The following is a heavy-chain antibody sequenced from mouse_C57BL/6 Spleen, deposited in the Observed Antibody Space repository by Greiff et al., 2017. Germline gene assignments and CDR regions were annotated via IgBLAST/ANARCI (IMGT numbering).Heavy chain of an antibody. CDR2: IYPGDGDT. CDR3: ARGSNYPYYFDY. J-gene: IGHJ2*01. D-gene: IGHD2-5*01. CDR1: GYAFSSYW. Sequence: QVQLKQSGAELVKPGASVKISCKASGYAFSSYWMNWVKQRPGKGLEWIGQIYPGDGDTNYNGKFKGKATLTADKSSSTAYMQLSSLTSEDSAVYFCARGSNYPYYFDYWGQGTTLTVSS. V-gene: IGHV1-80*01.